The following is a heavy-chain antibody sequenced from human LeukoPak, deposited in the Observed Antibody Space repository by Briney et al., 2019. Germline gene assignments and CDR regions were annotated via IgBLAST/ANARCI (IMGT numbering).Heavy chain of an antibody. D-gene: IGHD6-19*01. V-gene: IGHV1-8*01. CDR2: LNPNNGNT. Sequence: ASVKVSCKASGYTFTSYDINWVRQATGQGLEWMGWLNPNNGNTHYAQKFQGRVTLTRNTSISTANMELSSLRSEDTAVYYCTRGGPVAGTHKYFQHWGQGTLVTVSS. CDR1: GYTFTSYD. J-gene: IGHJ1*01. CDR3: TRGGPVAGTHKYFQH.